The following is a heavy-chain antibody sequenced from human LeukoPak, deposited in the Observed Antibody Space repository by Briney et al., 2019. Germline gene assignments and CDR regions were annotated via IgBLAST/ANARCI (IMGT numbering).Heavy chain of an antibody. D-gene: IGHD3-22*01. Sequence: GGSLRLSCAASGFTFSSYWMHWVRQAPGKGLVWVSRINSDGSSTSYADSVKGRFTISRDNAKNTLYLQMNSLRAEDTAVYYCARETRRYYYDSSGTAFAGAFDIWGQGTMVTVSS. CDR3: ARETRRYYYDSSGTAFAGAFDI. V-gene: IGHV3-74*01. CDR2: INSDGSST. J-gene: IGHJ3*02. CDR1: GFTFSSYW.